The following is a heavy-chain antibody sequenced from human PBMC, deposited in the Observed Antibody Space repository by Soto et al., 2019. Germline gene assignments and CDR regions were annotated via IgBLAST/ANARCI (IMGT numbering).Heavy chain of an antibody. Sequence: ASVKVSCKASGYTFTSYGISWVRQAPGQGLEWMGWISAYNGNTNYAQKLQGRVTMTTDTSTSTAYMELRSLRSDDTAVYYCARGSITMVRGVIYYYYSGMDVWGQGTTVTVSS. J-gene: IGHJ6*02. CDR2: ISAYNGNT. D-gene: IGHD3-10*01. V-gene: IGHV1-18*04. CDR1: GYTFTSYG. CDR3: ARGSITMVRGVIYYYYSGMDV.